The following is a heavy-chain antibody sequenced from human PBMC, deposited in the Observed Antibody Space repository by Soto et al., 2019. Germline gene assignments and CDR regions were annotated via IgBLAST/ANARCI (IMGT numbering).Heavy chain of an antibody. V-gene: IGHV7-4-1*01. CDR2: INTNTGNP. Sequence: QVQLVQSGSELKKPGASVKVSCKASGYTFTSYAMNWVRQAPGQGLEWMGWINTNTGNPTYAQGFTGRFVFSLDTSVSTAYLQICSLKAEDTAVYYCAREGMGDRTYYYYGMDVWGRGTTVTVSS. D-gene: IGHD1-26*01. CDR3: AREGMGDRTYYYYGMDV. J-gene: IGHJ6*02. CDR1: GYTFTSYA.